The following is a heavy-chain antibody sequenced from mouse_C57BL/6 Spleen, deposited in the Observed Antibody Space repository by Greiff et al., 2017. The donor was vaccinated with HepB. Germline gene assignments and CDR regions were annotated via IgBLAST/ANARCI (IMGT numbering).Heavy chain of an antibody. D-gene: IGHD1-1*01. CDR2: IYPGSGST. J-gene: IGHJ4*01. CDR1: GYTFTSYW. CDR3: ARSQITTVVATNAMDY. Sequence: VQLQQSGAELVKPGASVKMSCKASGYTFTSYWITWVKQRPGQGLEWIGDIYPGSGSTNYNEKFKSKATLTVDTSSSTAYMQLSSLTSEDSAVYYCARSQITTVVATNAMDYWGQGTSVTVSS. V-gene: IGHV1-55*01.